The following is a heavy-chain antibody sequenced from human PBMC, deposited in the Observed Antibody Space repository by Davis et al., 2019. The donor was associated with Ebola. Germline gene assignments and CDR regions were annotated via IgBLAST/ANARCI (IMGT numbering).Heavy chain of an antibody. J-gene: IGHJ4*02. Sequence: ASVKVSCKASGYTFTSYGISWVRQAPGQGLEWMGWISAYNGNTNYAQKLQGRVTITADESTSTAYMELSSLRSEDTAVYYCASTPSNYYDSSGYESYFDYWGQGTLVTVSS. D-gene: IGHD3-22*01. CDR3: ASTPSNYYDSSGYESYFDY. CDR1: GYTFTSYG. CDR2: ISAYNGNT. V-gene: IGHV1-18*04.